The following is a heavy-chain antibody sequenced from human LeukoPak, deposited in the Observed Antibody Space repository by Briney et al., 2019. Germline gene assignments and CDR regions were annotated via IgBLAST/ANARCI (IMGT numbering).Heavy chain of an antibody. D-gene: IGHD3-22*01. Sequence: ASVKVSCKASGYTFTSYGISWVRQAPGQGLEWMGWIRPYNGNTNYAQKLQGRVTMTTDTSTSTAYMELSSLRSEDTAVYYCAIPGTGYYYDSSGYYLDYWGQGTLVTVSS. J-gene: IGHJ4*02. CDR3: AIPGTGYYYDSSGYYLDY. V-gene: IGHV1-18*01. CDR1: GYTFTSYG. CDR2: IRPYNGNT.